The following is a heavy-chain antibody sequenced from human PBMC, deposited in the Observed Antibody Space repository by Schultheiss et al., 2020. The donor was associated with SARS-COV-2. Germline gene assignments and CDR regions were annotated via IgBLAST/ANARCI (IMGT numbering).Heavy chain of an antibody. V-gene: IGHV3-48*03. Sequence: GGSLRLSCAASGFIFSSYEMNWVRQAPGKGLEWISYISSSGNTIYYADSVKGRFTISRDNAKNTLYLQMNSLRAEDTAVYYCARVGASGYDENWFDPWGQGTLVTVSS. CDR2: ISSSGNTI. J-gene: IGHJ5*02. D-gene: IGHD5-12*01. CDR1: GFIFSSYE. CDR3: ARVGASGYDENWFDP.